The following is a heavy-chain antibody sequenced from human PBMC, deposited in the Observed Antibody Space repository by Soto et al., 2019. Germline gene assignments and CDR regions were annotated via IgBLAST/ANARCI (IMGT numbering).Heavy chain of an antibody. CDR3: ANLPYFFSSMRDY. D-gene: IGHD3-3*01. V-gene: IGHV3-23*01. CDR2: VSSSGDNT. Sequence: GGSLSLSCAASGFTFGASAMSWVRQAPGKGLEWVSGVSSSGDNTYYADSVRGRFAISRDNSKNMLYLQMNSLRAEDTAIYDCANLPYFFSSMRDYWGQETLFTLSS. CDR1: GFTFGASA. J-gene: IGHJ4*02.